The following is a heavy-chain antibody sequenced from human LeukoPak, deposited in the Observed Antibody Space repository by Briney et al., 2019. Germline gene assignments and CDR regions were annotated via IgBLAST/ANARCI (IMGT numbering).Heavy chain of an antibody. CDR2: IYNNGNA. Sequence: SETLSLTCTVSGGYISGGSYYWSWIRQPAGKGLEWIGRIYNNGNANYNPSHKSRVTMSIDTSKNHFSLRLTSVTAADTALYYCARGDYYGSGTLDYWGQGTMVTVSS. V-gene: IGHV4-61*02. D-gene: IGHD3-10*01. CDR3: ARGDYYGSGTLDY. CDR1: GGYISGGSYY. J-gene: IGHJ3*01.